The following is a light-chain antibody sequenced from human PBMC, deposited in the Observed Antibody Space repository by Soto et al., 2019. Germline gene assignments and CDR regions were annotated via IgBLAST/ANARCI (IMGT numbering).Light chain of an antibody. CDR2: DVS. CDR1: SSDIGSYNY. J-gene: IGLJ1*01. V-gene: IGLV2-14*01. Sequence: QSVLTQPASVSGSPGQSITIPCTGTSSDIGSYNYVSWYQQHPGKAPKLMIYDVSNRPSGISNRFSGSKSGNTASLTISGLHAEDEADYYCNSYTSSSTFVFGTGTKVTVL. CDR3: NSYTSSSTFV.